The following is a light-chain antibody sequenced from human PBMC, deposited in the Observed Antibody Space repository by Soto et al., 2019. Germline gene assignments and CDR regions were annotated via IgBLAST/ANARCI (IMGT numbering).Light chain of an antibody. Sequence: ELVLTQSPGTLSLSPGERATLSCRASQSVSSSYLAWYQQKPGQAPRLLIYGASSRATGIPDRFSGSGSGRDCTLTISRLEPEDCAVYYCQQYGSSPPYTFGQGTKLEIK. CDR1: QSVSSSY. V-gene: IGKV3-20*01. CDR2: GAS. J-gene: IGKJ2*01. CDR3: QQYGSSPPYT.